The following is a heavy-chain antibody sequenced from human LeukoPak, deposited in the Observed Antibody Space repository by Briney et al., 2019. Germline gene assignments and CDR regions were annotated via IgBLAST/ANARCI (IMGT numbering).Heavy chain of an antibody. CDR3: ARTQTQYSGYDWTAMALDY. V-gene: IGHV1-2*06. Sequence: ASVKVSCKASGGTFSSYAISWVRQAPGQGLEWMGRINPNSGGTNYAQKFQGRVTMTRDTSISTAYMELSRLRSDDTAVYYCARTQTQYSGYDWTAMALDYWGQGTLVTVSS. CDR1: GGTFSSYA. CDR2: INPNSGGT. D-gene: IGHD5-12*01. J-gene: IGHJ4*02.